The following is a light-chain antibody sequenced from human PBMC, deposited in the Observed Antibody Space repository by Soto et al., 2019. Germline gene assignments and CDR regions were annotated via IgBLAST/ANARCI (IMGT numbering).Light chain of an antibody. V-gene: IGKV3-20*01. CDR1: QSVSSTY. CDR3: QQYGSSPVT. CDR2: GAS. Sequence: EIVLTQSPGTLSLSPGERATLSCRASQSVSSTYLAWYQQKPGQAPRLLIYGASSRATGIPDRFSGSESGTDFTLTISRLEPEDLALYYCQQYGSSPVTFGQGTKVEIK. J-gene: IGKJ1*01.